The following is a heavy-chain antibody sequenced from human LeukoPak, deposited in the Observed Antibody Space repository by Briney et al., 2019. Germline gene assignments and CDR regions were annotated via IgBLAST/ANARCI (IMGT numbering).Heavy chain of an antibody. CDR1: GYTFTGYY. CDR2: INPNSGGT. D-gene: IGHD3-10*01. J-gene: IGHJ3*02. CDR3: AREGYYYGSGSSYRSGAFDI. V-gene: IGHV1-2*02. Sequence: GASVEVSCKASGYTFTGYYMQWVRQAPGQGLEWMGWINPNSGGTNYAQKFQGRVTMTRDTSISTAYMELSRLRSDDTAVYYCAREGYYYGSGSSYRSGAFDIWGQGTMVTVSS.